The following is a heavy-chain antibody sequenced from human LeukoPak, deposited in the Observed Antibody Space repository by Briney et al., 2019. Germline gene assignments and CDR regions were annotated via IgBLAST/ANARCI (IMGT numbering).Heavy chain of an antibody. CDR3: AKLACSSASCSDLDY. V-gene: IGHV3-30-3*02. CDR2: ISYDGSNK. J-gene: IGHJ4*02. CDR1: GFTFSSYA. D-gene: IGHD2-2*01. Sequence: PGGSLRLSCAASGFTFSSYAMHWVRQAPGKGLEWVAVISYDGSNKYYADSVKGRFTISRDNSKSTLYLQMNSLSPEDTAAYYCAKLACSSASCSDLDYWGQGTLVTVSS.